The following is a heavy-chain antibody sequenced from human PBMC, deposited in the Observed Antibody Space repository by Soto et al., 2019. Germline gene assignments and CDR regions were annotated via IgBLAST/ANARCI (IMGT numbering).Heavy chain of an antibody. D-gene: IGHD3-22*01. J-gene: IGHJ4*02. Sequence: QVQLVESGGGVVQPGRSLRLSCAASGFTFSTYGMHWVLQPPGKGLEWVAVISSDGKSEHYADPVKGRFSISRDNSKNTLSLQMNSLRVEDTAVYYCAKTITTYSGDSRGRGALVDYWGQGTLVTVSS. CDR3: AKTITTYSGDSRGRGALVDY. CDR2: ISSDGKSE. CDR1: GFTFSTYG. V-gene: IGHV3-30*18.